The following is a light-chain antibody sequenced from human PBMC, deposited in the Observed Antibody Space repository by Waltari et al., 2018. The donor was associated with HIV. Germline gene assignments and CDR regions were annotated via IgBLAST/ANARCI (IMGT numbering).Light chain of an antibody. CDR3: QQSYSAPPT. CDR2: ATS. CDR1: QSVSTY. Sequence: DIQMTQSPSSLYASVGSSVHMTCRARQSVSTYLNWYQQKPGKAPNLLIYATSTLESGVPSRFSGSGSETDFTLTITDPQPEDFATYFCQQSYSAPPTFGPGARLAIK. V-gene: IGKV1-39*01. J-gene: IGKJ5*01.